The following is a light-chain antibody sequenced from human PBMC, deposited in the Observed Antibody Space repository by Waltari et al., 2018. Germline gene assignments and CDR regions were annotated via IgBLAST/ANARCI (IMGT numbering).Light chain of an antibody. J-gene: IGLJ2*01. V-gene: IGLV2-14*03. CDR1: SSAIGGSNY. CDR3: SSYIDSSTLEL. CDR2: DVS. Sequence: QSALTQPASVSGSPGQSITISCTGTSSAIGGSNYVSWYQQVPGKAPKLIIYDVSNRPSGVSSRFSGSMSGNTASLTISGLQAEDEANYYCSSYIDSSTLELFGGGTSLTVL.